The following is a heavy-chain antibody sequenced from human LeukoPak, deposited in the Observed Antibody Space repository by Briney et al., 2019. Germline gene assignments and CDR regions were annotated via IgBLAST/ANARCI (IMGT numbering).Heavy chain of an antibody. CDR2: ISGSGGST. J-gene: IGHJ4*02. V-gene: IGHV3-23*01. D-gene: IGHD3-22*01. Sequence: GGSLRLSCAASGFTFSSYAMSWVRQAPGKGLEWVSAISGSGGSTYYADSVKGRFTISRDNSKNTLYLQMNSLRAGDTAVYYCAKDILYYDSSGYYYCYFDYWGQGTLVTVSS. CDR1: GFTFSSYA. CDR3: AKDILYYDSSGYYYCYFDY.